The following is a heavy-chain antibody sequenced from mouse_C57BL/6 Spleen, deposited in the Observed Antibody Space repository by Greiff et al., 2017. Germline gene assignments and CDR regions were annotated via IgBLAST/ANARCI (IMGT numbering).Heavy chain of an antibody. CDR1: GYAFSSYW. Sequence: VQLQQSGAELVKPGASVKISCKASGYAFSSYWMNWVKQRPGKGLEWIGQIYPGDGDTNYNGKFKGKATLTADKSSSTAYMQLSSLTSEDSAVYFCARRDRSSGFDYWGQGTTLTVSS. CDR2: IYPGDGDT. J-gene: IGHJ2*01. D-gene: IGHD3-2*02. CDR3: ARRDRSSGFDY. V-gene: IGHV1-80*01.